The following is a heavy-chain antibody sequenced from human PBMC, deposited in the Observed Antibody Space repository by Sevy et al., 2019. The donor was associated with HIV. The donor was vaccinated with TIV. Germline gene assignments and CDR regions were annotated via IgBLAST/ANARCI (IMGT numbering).Heavy chain of an antibody. J-gene: IGHJ4*02. CDR1: GYRLSELS. CDR3: ATGREYYDENSGYFDY. CDR2: FDPGDGEI. D-gene: IGHD3-22*01. V-gene: IGHV1-24*01. Sequence: ASVKVSCKISGYRLSELSMHWVRQAPGKGLEWMGRFDPGDGEIIYAQKFQGRVTVTEDTSTDTAYMELGRLRSEETAVYYCATGREYYDENSGYFDYWGPGTLVTVSS.